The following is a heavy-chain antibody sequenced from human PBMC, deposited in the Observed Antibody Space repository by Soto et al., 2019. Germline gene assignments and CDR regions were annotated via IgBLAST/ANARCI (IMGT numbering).Heavy chain of an antibody. CDR1: GGTFSSYA. CDR2: IIPIFGTA. J-gene: IGHJ6*02. V-gene: IGHV1-69*13. CDR3: AGGLATRRYYYGMSV. Sequence: ASVKVSCKASGGTFSSYAISWVRQAPGQGLEWMGGIIPIFGTANYAQKFQGRVTITADESTSTAYMELSSLRSEDTAVYYCAGGLATRRYYYGMSVWGQGTTVPVSS. D-gene: IGHD5-12*01.